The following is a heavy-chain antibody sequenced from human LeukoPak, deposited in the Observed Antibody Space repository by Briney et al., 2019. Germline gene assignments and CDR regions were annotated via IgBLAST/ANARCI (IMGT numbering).Heavy chain of an antibody. D-gene: IGHD3-22*01. CDR3: AKGSYYDSSGSFYFDY. CDR1: GFTFSSYA. V-gene: IGHV3-23*01. J-gene: IGHJ4*02. Sequence: GGSLRLSCAASGFTFSSYAMSWVRRAQGKGLEWVSGISGSGDNTYYADSVKGRFTISRDNSKNTLYVQVNSLGTEDTAAHYCAKGSYYDSSGSFYFDYWGQGTLVTVSS. CDR2: ISGSGDNT.